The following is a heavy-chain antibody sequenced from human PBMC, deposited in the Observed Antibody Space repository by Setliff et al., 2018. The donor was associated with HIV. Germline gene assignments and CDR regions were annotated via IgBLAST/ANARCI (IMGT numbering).Heavy chain of an antibody. CDR2: IRSKPNSYAT. J-gene: IGHJ4*02. D-gene: IGHD3-10*01. V-gene: IGHV3-73*01. CDR1: GFTFSDSA. Sequence: GGSLRLSCAASGFTFSDSAMHWVRQASGKGLEWVGHIRSKPNSYATAYGASVKGRFTISRDDSNNMAYLQMNSLKTEDTAVYYCARDWAMVRGVTTYYFDYWGQGTLVTVSS. CDR3: ARDWAMVRGVTTYYFDY.